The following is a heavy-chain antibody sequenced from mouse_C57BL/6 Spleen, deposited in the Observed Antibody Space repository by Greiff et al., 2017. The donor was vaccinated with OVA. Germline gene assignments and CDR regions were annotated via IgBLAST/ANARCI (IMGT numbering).Heavy chain of an antibody. CDR1: GFSLTSYG. CDR2: IWSDGST. CDR3: ARHPVVAPYAMDY. V-gene: IGHV2-6-1*01. D-gene: IGHD1-1*01. Sequence: VKLMESGPGLVAPSQRLSITCTVSGFSLTSYGVHWVRQPPGKGLEWLVVIWSDGSTTYNSALKSRLSISKDNSKSQVFLKMNSLQTDDTAMYYCARHPVVAPYAMDYWGQGTSVTVSS. J-gene: IGHJ4*01.